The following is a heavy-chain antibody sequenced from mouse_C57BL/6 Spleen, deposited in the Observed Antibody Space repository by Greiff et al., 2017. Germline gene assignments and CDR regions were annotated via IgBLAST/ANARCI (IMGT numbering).Heavy chain of an antibody. CDR3: ARWPTVVATNWYFDV. Sequence: HVQLQQPGAELVMPGASVKLSCKASGYTFTSYWMHWVKQRPGQGLEWIGEIDPSDSYTNYNQKFKGKSTLTVDKSSSTAYMQLSSLTSEDSAVYYCARWPTVVATNWYFDVWGTGTTVTVSS. CDR2: IDPSDSYT. V-gene: IGHV1-69*01. CDR1: GYTFTSYW. J-gene: IGHJ1*03. D-gene: IGHD1-1*01.